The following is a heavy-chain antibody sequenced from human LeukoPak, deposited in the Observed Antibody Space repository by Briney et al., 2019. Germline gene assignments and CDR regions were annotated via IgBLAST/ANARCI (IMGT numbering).Heavy chain of an antibody. D-gene: IGHD6-19*01. CDR2: INPSGGRT. CDR3: ARDQGSGSRIFDY. J-gene: IGHJ4*02. CDR1: GYTFTSYY. V-gene: IGHV1-46*01. Sequence: ASVKVSCKASGYTFTSYYMHWARQAPGQGLEWMGIINPSGGRTSYAQKLQGRVTMTRDTSTSTVYMELSSLRSEDTAVYYCARDQGSGSRIFDYWGQGTLVTVSS.